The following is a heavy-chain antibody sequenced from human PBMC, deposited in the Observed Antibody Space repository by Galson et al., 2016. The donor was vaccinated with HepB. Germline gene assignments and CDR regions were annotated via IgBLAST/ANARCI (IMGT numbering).Heavy chain of an antibody. CDR3: VKWRGGIWTNYHIDY. D-gene: IGHD3/OR15-3a*01. V-gene: IGHV3-23*05. Sequence: SLRLSCAASGFTFSGYSMTWVRQAPGKGLEWVSTIHNTADITYYADSVKGRFTISRDNSKNTLYLQMNSLRAEDTAVYYCVKWRGGIWTNYHIDYWGQGTLVTVSS. CDR2: IHNTADIT. J-gene: IGHJ4*02. CDR1: GFTFSGYS.